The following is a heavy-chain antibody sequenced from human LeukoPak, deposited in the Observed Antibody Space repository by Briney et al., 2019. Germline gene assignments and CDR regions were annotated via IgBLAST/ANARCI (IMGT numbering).Heavy chain of an antibody. CDR3: ARAPGHCSSPSCAPFDY. V-gene: IGHV3-74*01. CDR1: GFTFSSYW. D-gene: IGHD2-2*01. CDR2: IKSDGSST. Sequence: GGSLRLSCAASGFTFSSYWMHWVRQAPGKGLAWVSRIKSDGSSTRYADSVKGRFTISRDNAKNTLYLQMNSLRAEDTAVYYWARAPGHCSSPSCAPFDYWARGPLVTVSS. J-gene: IGHJ4*02.